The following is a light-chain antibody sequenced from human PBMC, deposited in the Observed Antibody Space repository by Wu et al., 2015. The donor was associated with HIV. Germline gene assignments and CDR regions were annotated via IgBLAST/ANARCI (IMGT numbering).Light chain of an antibody. CDR2: EAS. Sequence: DIQMAQSPSTLSASVGDRITITCRASQSINNWLAWYQQKPGKAPKLLIFEASKLEYGVPSRFSGSGSGTEFTLTIDSLQTDDFATYYCQQYNGHSQFTFGPGTTVDF. V-gene: IGKV1-5*03. CDR3: QQYNGHSQFT. CDR1: QSINNW. J-gene: IGKJ3*01.